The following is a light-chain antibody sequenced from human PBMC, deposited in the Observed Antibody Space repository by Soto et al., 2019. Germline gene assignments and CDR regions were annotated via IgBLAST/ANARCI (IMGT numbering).Light chain of an antibody. J-gene: IGKJ1*01. V-gene: IGKV1-39*01. CDR3: QQSYSTS. CDR1: QSISSY. CDR2: AAS. Sequence: DIQMTQSPSSLSASVGDRVTITCRASQSISSYLNWYQQKPGKAPKLLIYAASSLQSGVPSRFSGSGSQTDFTLTISSLQPEDFATYYCQQSYSTSFGQGTKVDIK.